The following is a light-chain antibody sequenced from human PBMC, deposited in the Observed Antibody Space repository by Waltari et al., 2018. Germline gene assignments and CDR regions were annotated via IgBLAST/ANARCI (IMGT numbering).Light chain of an antibody. CDR2: DVS. Sequence: QSALTQPASVSGSPGPSITISCTGTSRDVGGYNYVPWYQQHPGKAPKLMIYDVSKRPSGVSKRFSCSKSGNTASLTISGLQAEDEADYYCCSYAGSSTSVVFGGGTKLTVL. CDR1: SRDVGGYNY. V-gene: IGLV2-23*02. CDR3: CSYAGSSTSVV. J-gene: IGLJ2*01.